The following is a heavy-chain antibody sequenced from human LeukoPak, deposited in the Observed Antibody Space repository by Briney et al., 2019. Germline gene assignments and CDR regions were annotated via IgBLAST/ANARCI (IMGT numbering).Heavy chain of an antibody. J-gene: IGHJ4*02. CDR2: INRGGSEK. Sequence: TGGSLRLSCAASAFTFSSYWMTWVRQAPGEGLEWVANINRGGSEKNHVDSVKGRFIISRDNAKNSLYLQMNSLRAEDTAVYYCARENPGIDYWGQGTLVTVSS. CDR1: AFTFSSYW. V-gene: IGHV3-7*01. CDR3: ARENPGIDY.